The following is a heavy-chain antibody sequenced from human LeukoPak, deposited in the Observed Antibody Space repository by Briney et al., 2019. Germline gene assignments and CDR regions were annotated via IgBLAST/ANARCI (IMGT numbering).Heavy chain of an antibody. D-gene: IGHD2-2*03. V-gene: IGHV4-30-4*01. CDR2: IYYSGNA. Sequence: SETLSLTCTVSGGSISSGDYYWSWLRQPPGKGLEWIGYIYYSGNAYYNPSLKSRVTISVDTSKNQFSLKLSSVTAADTAVYYCARGLARFHGSASDYWGQGALVTVSS. CDR1: GGSISSGDYY. CDR3: ARGLARFHGSASDY. J-gene: IGHJ4*02.